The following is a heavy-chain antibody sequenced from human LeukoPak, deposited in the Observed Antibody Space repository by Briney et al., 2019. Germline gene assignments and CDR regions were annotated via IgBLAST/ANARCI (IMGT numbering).Heavy chain of an antibody. CDR1: GGSVSSGSCY. Sequence: SETLSLTCTVSGGSVSSGSCYWSWIRQPPGKGLEWIGYIYYSGSTNYNPSLKSRVTISVDTSKNQFSLKLSSVTAADTAVYYCARVDYERNWFDPWGQGTLVTVSS. D-gene: IGHD4-17*01. CDR2: IYYSGST. V-gene: IGHV4-61*01. CDR3: ARVDYERNWFDP. J-gene: IGHJ5*02.